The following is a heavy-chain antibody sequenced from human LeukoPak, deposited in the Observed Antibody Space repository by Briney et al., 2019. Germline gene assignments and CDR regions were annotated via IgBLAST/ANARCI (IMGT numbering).Heavy chain of an antibody. CDR3: ASAPRYYYDSSGYYEPLVDY. J-gene: IGHJ4*02. V-gene: IGHV4-39*07. CDR2: IYYSGST. D-gene: IGHD3-22*01. Sequence: SETLSLTCTVSGGSISSTSYYWGWIRQPPGKGLEWIGSIYYSGSTYYNPSLKSRVTISVDTSKNQFSLKLSSVTAADTAVYYCASAPRYYYDSSGYYEPLVDYWGQGTLVTVSS. CDR1: GGSISSTSYY.